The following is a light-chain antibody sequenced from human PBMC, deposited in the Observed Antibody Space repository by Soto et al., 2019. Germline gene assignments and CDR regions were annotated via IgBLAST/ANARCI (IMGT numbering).Light chain of an antibody. CDR3: QVLDRSSDYVG. CDR1: NIGSKS. Sequence: SYELTQPPSVSVAPGQTARITCGGNNIGSKSVHWYQQKPGQAPVLVVYDDSDRPSGIPERFSGSNSGNTATLTISRGEAGDEAGLYWQVLDRSSDYVGFGGGTKLTVL. V-gene: IGLV3-21*02. J-gene: IGLJ2*01. CDR2: DDS.